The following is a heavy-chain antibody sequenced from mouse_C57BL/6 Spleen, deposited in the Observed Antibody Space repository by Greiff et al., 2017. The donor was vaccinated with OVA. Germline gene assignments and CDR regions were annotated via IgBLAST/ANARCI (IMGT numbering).Heavy chain of an antibody. J-gene: IGHJ4*01. CDR3: ARAYGSNAMDY. CDR2: IYLGDGDT. Sequence: VQLQQSGPELVKPGASVKISCKASGYAFSSSWMNWVKQRLGKGLEWIGRIYLGDGDTNYNGKFKGKATLTADKSSSTAYMQLSSLTSEDSAVYFCARAYGSNAMDYWGQGTSVTVSS. D-gene: IGHD1-1*01. V-gene: IGHV1-82*01. CDR1: GYAFSSSW.